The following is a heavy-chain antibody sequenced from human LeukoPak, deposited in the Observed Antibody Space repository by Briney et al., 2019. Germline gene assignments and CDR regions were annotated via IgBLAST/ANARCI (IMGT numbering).Heavy chain of an antibody. CDR3: AKIDYGGDG. CDR2: ISWNSVSI. CDR1: GFTFDDYA. J-gene: IGHJ4*02. D-gene: IGHD4-23*01. Sequence: GGSLRLSCAASGFTFDDYAMHWVRQAPGKGLEWVSGISWNSVSIDYADSVKGRFSISRDNAKNSLYLQMNSLRAEDTALYYCAKIDYGGDGWGQGTLVTVSS. V-gene: IGHV3-9*01.